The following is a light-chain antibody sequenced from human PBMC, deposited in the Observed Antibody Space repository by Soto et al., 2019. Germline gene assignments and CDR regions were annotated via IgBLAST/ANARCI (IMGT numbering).Light chain of an antibody. CDR2: TAS. Sequence: DIQMSQSPSSLSASIGDRVTITCRASQNIYNYLNWYQQKPGKAPKLLIFTASSLRSGVPSPFSGSGSGTELTLTISTLQPEDFATYYCQRRFRPHPVSFGQGTRLE. CDR1: QNIYNY. V-gene: IGKV1-39*01. CDR3: QRRFRPHPVS. J-gene: IGKJ5*01.